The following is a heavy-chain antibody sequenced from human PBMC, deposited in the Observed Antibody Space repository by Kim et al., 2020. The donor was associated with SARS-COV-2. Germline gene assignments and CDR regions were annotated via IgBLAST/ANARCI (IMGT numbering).Heavy chain of an antibody. Sequence: GGSLRLSCAASGFTFSSYAMSWVRQAPGKGLEWVSAISGSGGSTYYADSVKGRFTISRDNSKNTLYLQMNSLRAEDTAVYYCANWDIWFGEFWGSAYYYYGMDVWGQGTTVTVSS. V-gene: IGHV3-23*01. CDR1: GFTFSSYA. CDR3: ANWDIWFGEFWGSAYYYYGMDV. CDR2: ISGSGGST. D-gene: IGHD3-10*01. J-gene: IGHJ6*02.